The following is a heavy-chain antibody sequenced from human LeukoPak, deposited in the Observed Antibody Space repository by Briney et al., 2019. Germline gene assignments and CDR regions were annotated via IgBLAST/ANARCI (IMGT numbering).Heavy chain of an antibody. CDR1: GFTFSSNS. Sequence: GGSLRLSCAASGFTFSSNSMSWVRQAPGKGLEWVAVISYDGSNKYYADSVKGRFTISRDNSKNTLYLQMNSLRAEDTAVYYCARMGIAAAGTPIDYWGQGTLVTVSS. V-gene: IGHV3-30*03. D-gene: IGHD6-13*01. CDR2: ISYDGSNK. J-gene: IGHJ4*02. CDR3: ARMGIAAAGTPIDY.